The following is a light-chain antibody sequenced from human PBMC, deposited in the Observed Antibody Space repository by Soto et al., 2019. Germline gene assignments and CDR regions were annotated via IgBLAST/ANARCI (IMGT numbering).Light chain of an antibody. J-gene: IGLJ1*01. CDR2: EVS. V-gene: IGLV2-14*01. CDR3: SSYAGSNNV. Sequence: QSVLTQPASVSGSPGQSITISCTGTSSDVGGYNYVSWYQQHPGKAPKLMIYEVSTRPSGVSNRFSGSKSGNTASLTISGLQAEDEADYYCSSYAGSNNVFGTGTKVTVL. CDR1: SSDVGGYNY.